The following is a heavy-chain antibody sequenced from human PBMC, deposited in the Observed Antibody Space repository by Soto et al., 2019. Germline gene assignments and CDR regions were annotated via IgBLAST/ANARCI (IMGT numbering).Heavy chain of an antibody. J-gene: IGHJ6*02. D-gene: IGHD2-15*01. V-gene: IGHV1-8*01. CDR2: MNPNSGNT. CDR3: ARVDTPTVRVGMDV. CDR1: GYTFTSYD. Sequence: ASVKVSCKASGYTFTSYDINWVRQATGQGLEWMGWMNPNSGNTGYAQKFQGRVTMTRNTSISTAYMELSSLRSEDTAVYYCARVDTPTVRVGMDVWGQGTTVTVSS.